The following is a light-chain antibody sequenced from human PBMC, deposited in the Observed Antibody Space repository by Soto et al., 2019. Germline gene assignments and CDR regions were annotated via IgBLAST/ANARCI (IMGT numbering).Light chain of an antibody. Sequence: QSALTQPASVSGSLGQSITIPCTATSSDVGGYKYVSWYQQHPGKAPRLMIYEVSNRPSGVSNRFSGSKSGNTASLTISGLQAEDEADYYCSSYSSSSTICVFGGGTQLTVL. V-gene: IGLV2-14*01. J-gene: IGLJ7*01. CDR1: SSDVGGYKY. CDR2: EVS. CDR3: SSYSSSSTICV.